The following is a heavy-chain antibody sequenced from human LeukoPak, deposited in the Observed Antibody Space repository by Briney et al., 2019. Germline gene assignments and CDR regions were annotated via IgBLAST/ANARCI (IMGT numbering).Heavy chain of an antibody. J-gene: IGHJ3*02. CDR3: GRGGSYYNEAFDI. D-gene: IGHD1-26*01. V-gene: IGHV3-48*01. Sequence: GGSLRLSCAASGFTLSRYSMNWVRQAPGKGLEWVSYISSSSSTKYYADSVKGRFTISRDNAKKSLYLQMNSLRAEDTGVYYCGRGGSYYNEAFDIWGQGTMVIVSS. CDR1: GFTLSRYS. CDR2: ISSSSSTK.